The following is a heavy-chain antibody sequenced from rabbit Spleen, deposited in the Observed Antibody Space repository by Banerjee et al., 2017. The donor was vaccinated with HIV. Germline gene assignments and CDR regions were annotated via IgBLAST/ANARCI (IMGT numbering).Heavy chain of an antibody. J-gene: IGHJ4*01. D-gene: IGHD2-1*01. CDR2: IDPLFGTT. CDR3: VRDQAGDADYGPYYLNL. V-gene: IGHV1S47*01. Sequence: QEQLVESGGGLVKPEGSLKLSCTASGFSFSNKAVMCWVRQAPGKGLEWIGYIDPLFGTTYYANWVNGRFTISSHNAQNTLYLQLNSLTAADTATYFCVRDQAGDADYGPYYLNLWGQGTLVTVS. CDR1: GFSFSNKA.